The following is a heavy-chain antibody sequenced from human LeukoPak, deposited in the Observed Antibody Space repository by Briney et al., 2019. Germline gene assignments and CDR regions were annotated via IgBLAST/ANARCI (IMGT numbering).Heavy chain of an antibody. CDR2: TNSDGSTT. D-gene: IGHD1-26*01. V-gene: IGHV3-74*01. CDR3: ATNIVGPTLDY. J-gene: IGHJ4*02. Sequence: GGSLRLSCAAPGFTFSSYWMHWVRQAPGKGLVWVSGTNSDGSTTAYADSVKGRFTISRDNAKNTLYLQMNSLRAEDTAVYYCATNIVGPTLDYWGQGTLVAVSS. CDR1: GFTFSSYW.